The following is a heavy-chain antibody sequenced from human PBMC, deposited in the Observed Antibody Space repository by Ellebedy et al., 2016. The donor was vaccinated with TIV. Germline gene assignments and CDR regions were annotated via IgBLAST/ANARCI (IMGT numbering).Heavy chain of an antibody. Sequence: AASVKVSCKASGYTFTSYAMHWVRQAPGQRLEWMGWINAGNGNTKYSQKFQGRVTITRDTSTSTVYMELSSLRSEDTAVYYCARETQNYYGSGKSYDYWGQGTLVTVSS. V-gene: IGHV1-3*01. CDR2: INAGNGNT. J-gene: IGHJ4*02. CDR1: GYTFTSYA. D-gene: IGHD3-10*01. CDR3: ARETQNYYGSGKSYDY.